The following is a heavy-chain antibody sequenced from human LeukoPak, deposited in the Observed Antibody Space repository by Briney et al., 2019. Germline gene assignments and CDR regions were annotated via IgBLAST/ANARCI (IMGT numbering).Heavy chain of an antibody. Sequence: GGSLRLSCAASGFTFSSYSMNWVRPAPGKGLEWVSSISSSSSYIYYADSVKGRFTISRDNAKNSLYLQMNSLRAEDTAVYYCARSGYSGYDGYHWGQGTLVTVSS. CDR2: ISSSSSYI. D-gene: IGHD5-12*01. V-gene: IGHV3-21*01. CDR3: ARSGYSGYDGYH. CDR1: GFTFSSYS. J-gene: IGHJ5*02.